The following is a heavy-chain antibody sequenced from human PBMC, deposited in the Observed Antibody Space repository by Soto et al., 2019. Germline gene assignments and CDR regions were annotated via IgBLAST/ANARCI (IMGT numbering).Heavy chain of an antibody. CDR2: MNQDGSEK. V-gene: IGHV3-7*05. CDR1: GFTFGDFW. D-gene: IGHD1-1*01. Sequence: EVQLVESGGALVQPGGSLRLSCTVSGFTFGDFWMTWVRQAPGKGLEWVANMNQDGSEKYYVDSVRGRFAISRDNAKNSLFLQMTSLSAEDTALYYCARQRISYAMDAWGQGTTVTVSS. J-gene: IGHJ6*02. CDR3: ARQRISYAMDA.